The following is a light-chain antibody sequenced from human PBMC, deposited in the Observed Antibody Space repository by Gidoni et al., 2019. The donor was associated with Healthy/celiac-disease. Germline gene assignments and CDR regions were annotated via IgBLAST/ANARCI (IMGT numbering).Light chain of an antibody. V-gene: IGKV3-20*01. CDR3: QQYGSSPWT. J-gene: IGKJ1*01. CDR1: QSVSSSY. CDR2: GAS. Sequence: EIVLTQSPGTLSLSPGERATLSCRASQSVSSSYLAWYQQKPGQAPRPLIYGASSRATGIPDRFSGSGSGTDFTLTISRLEPEDFAVYYCQQYGSSPWTFAPRDQGGNQT.